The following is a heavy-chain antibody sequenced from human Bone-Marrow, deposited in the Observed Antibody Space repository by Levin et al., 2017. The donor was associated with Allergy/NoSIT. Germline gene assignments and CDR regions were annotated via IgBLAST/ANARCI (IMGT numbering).Heavy chain of an antibody. CDR3: ARGPTQGKSLRYFRGEEDY. J-gene: IGHJ4*02. Sequence: ASVKVSCKASGYTFTSYDINWVRQATGQGLEWMGWMNPNSGNTGYAQKFQGRVTMTRNTSISTAYMELSSLRSEDTAVYYCARGPTQGKSLRYFRGEEDYWGQGTLVTVSS. D-gene: IGHD3-9*01. V-gene: IGHV1-8*01. CDR1: GYTFTSYD. CDR2: MNPNSGNT.